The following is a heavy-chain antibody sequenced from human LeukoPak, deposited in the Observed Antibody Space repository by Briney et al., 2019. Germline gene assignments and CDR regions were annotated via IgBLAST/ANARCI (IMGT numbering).Heavy chain of an antibody. CDR2: VYPGDSDT. V-gene: IGHV5-51*01. CDR3: TRHGAGYSEYGWFGP. J-gene: IGHJ5*02. Sequence: GESLKISCKASGYSFTTYWIGWVRQMPGKGREWMGIVYPGDSDTRYSPSFQGQVTISADKSISTAYLQWSSLKASDSAMYYCTRHGAGYSEYGWFGPWGQGTLVTVSS. CDR1: GYSFTTYW. D-gene: IGHD5-12*01.